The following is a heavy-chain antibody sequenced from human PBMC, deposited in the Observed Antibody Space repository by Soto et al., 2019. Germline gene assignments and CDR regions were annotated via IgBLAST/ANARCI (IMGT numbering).Heavy chain of an antibody. Sequence: QVQLVQSGAEVKKPGSSEKVSCKASGGTFSSHAISWELPAPGQGHELMGGIIPVFGTAKYAQKFQGRVTLTADGSTSPAYMERSRLRSEDTALYSCARNYTEMAAAAGYYYYGMDVWGQGTTVTVSS. CDR2: IIPVFGTA. CDR1: GGTFSSHA. CDR3: ARNYTEMAAAAGYYYYGMDV. J-gene: IGHJ6*02. D-gene: IGHD2-2*01. V-gene: IGHV1-69*01.